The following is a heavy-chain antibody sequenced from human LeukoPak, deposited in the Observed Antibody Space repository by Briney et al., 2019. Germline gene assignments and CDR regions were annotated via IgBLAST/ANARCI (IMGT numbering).Heavy chain of an antibody. D-gene: IGHD6-19*01. CDR2: INPSGGST. V-gene: IGHV1-46*01. J-gene: IGHJ5*02. CDR1: GYTFTGYH. Sequence: ASVKVSFKASGYTFTGYHMHWVRQAPGQGLEWMGIINPSGGSTTYAEKFQGRVTMTRDTSTSTVYMELSSLRPEDTAVYYCARDSLRTAIAMAGGNWFDPWGQGTLVTVSS. CDR3: ARDSLRTAIAMAGGNWFDP.